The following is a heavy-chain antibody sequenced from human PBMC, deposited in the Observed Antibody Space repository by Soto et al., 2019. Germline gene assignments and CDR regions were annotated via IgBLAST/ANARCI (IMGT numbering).Heavy chain of an antibody. D-gene: IGHD3-3*01. J-gene: IGHJ4*02. CDR2: IKQDGSKE. Sequence: VQLVESGGTLVQPGGSLRLSCAVSGFTFGAFWMTWVRQAPGKGLEWVANIKQDGSKEYYVDSIKGRFTISRDNAKSSLYLQMNSLRAEDTAVYYCARGGYDFGAEDYWGQGTLVTVSS. CDR1: GFTFGAFW. CDR3: ARGGYDFGAEDY. V-gene: IGHV3-7*01.